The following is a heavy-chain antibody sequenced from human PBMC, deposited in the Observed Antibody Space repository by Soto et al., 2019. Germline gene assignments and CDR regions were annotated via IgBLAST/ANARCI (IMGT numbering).Heavy chain of an antibody. D-gene: IGHD3-10*01. V-gene: IGHV1-18*01. Sequence: ASVKVSCKASGYTFTSYGISWVRQAPGQGLEWMGWISAYNGNTNYAQKLQGRVTMTTDTSTSTAYMELRSLRSDDTAAYYCARTMVTSYGDAFAIWGQGTMVTVSS. CDR2: ISAYNGNT. J-gene: IGHJ3*02. CDR3: ARTMVTSYGDAFAI. CDR1: GYTFTSYG.